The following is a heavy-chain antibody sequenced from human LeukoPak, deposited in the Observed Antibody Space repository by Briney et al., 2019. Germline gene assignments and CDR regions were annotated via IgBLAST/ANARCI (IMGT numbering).Heavy chain of an antibody. CDR2: IYHSGST. CDR3: ARLVGVSPLDY. CDR1: GYSISSGYY. Sequence: ASETLSLTCTVSGYSISSGYYWGWIRQPPGKGLEWIGSIYHSGSTYYNPSLKSRVTISVDTSKNQFSLKLSSVTAADTAVYYCARLVGVSPLDYWGQGTPVTVSS. V-gene: IGHV4-38-2*02. D-gene: IGHD3-16*01. J-gene: IGHJ4*02.